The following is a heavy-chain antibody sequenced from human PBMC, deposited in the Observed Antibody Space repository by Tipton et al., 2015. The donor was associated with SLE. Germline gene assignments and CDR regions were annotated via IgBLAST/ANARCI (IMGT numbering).Heavy chain of an antibody. D-gene: IGHD6-13*01. CDR2: ISSSGSTR. J-gene: IGHJ6*03. CDR1: GFTFSDYY. Sequence: SLRLSCAASGFTFSDYYMSWIRQAPGKGLEWVSYISSSGSTRYYTDSVKGRFTIFRDNAKNSLFLQMNSLRAEDTAVYYCAREGYSSTWHGYYYYMDVWGKGTTVTVSS. V-gene: IGHV3-11*04. CDR3: AREGYSSTWHGYYYYMDV.